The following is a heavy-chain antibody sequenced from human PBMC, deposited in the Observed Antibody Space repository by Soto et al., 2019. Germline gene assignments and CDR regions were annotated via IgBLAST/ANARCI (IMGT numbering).Heavy chain of an antibody. CDR2: ISGYNGKT. CDR3: XXXXXXXXXXXXMDV. CDR1: GYTFSMSG. J-gene: IGHJ6*02. Sequence: QVQLVQSGAEVKKPGASVKVSCKSSGYTFSMSGISWVRQAPGQGLEWMGWISGYNGKTNYEQKXXXXXXXXXXXXXXXXXXXXXXXXXXXXXXXXXXXXXXXXXXXXXMDVWGQGTTVTVSS. V-gene: IGHV1-18*01.